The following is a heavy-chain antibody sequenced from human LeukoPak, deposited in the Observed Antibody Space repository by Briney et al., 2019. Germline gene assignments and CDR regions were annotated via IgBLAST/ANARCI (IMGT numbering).Heavy chain of an antibody. J-gene: IGHJ6*03. CDR1: GYTFTSYG. Sequence: ASVKVSCKASGYTFTSYGISWVRQAPGQGLEWMGWISAYNGNTNYAQKLQGRVTMTTDTSTSTAYMELRSLRSDDTAVYYCAREKRRAGYDSSGYTYYYYMDVWGKGTTVTISS. V-gene: IGHV1-18*01. CDR2: ISAYNGNT. D-gene: IGHD3-22*01. CDR3: AREKRRAGYDSSGYTYYYYMDV.